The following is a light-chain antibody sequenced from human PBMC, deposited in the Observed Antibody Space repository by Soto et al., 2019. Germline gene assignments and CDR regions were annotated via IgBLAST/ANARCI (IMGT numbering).Light chain of an antibody. Sequence: DIQMTQSPSSLAASVGDRVTITCRASQGIGNGLSWFQQKPGKAPKRLIYAASTLQSGVPSRFSGSGSGTEFTLTISSLQPEDFATYYCLRHTDDPITFGQGTRLEI. CDR1: QGIGNG. V-gene: IGKV1-17*01. CDR2: AAS. J-gene: IGKJ5*01. CDR3: LRHTDDPIT.